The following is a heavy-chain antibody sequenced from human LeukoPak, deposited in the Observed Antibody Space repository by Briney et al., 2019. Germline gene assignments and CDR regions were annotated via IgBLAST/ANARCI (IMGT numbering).Heavy chain of an antibody. CDR1: GFNFDDYA. V-gene: IGHV3-9*01. Sequence: GRSLRLSCATSGFNFDDYAMHWVRQAPGKGLEWVSGINWKGDNIDYVDSVRGRFTISRDSAKNALYLQMNSLRAEDTAVYYCAKGGTTMIVVVTDVDYWGQGTLVTVSS. CDR2: INWKGDNI. D-gene: IGHD3-22*01. CDR3: AKGGTTMIVVVTDVDY. J-gene: IGHJ4*02.